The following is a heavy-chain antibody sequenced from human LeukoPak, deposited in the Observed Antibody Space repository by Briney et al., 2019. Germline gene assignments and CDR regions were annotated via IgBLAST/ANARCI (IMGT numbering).Heavy chain of an antibody. CDR1: GSFRSYV. CDR2: LSASGGST. Sequence: GGSLRLSCAASGSFRSYVMTWVRQAPGRGLEWVSTLSASGGSTYYADSVKGRFTISRDNSKNTLYLQMSSLRAEDTVVYFCAKDLILVLPAAYDYWGQGTLVTVSS. J-gene: IGHJ4*02. CDR3: AKDLILVLPAAYDY. V-gene: IGHV3-23*01. D-gene: IGHD2-2*01.